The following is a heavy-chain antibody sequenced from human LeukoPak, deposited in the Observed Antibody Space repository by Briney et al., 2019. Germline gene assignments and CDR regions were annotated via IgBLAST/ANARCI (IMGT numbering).Heavy chain of an antibody. V-gene: IGHV3-64*04. J-gene: IGHJ3*02. D-gene: IGHD4-17*01. CDR1: GFTFSRYA. CDR3: AKDLTATVTTDAFDI. Sequence: GGSLRLSCSASGFTFSRYAMHWVRQAPGKGLEHVSVISSNGGSTYYADSVKGRFTISRDNSKNTLYLQMNSLRAEDTAVYYCAKDLTATVTTDAFDIWGQGTMVTVSS. CDR2: ISSNGGST.